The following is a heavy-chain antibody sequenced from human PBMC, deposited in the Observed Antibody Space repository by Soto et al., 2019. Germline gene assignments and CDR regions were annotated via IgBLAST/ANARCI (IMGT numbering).Heavy chain of an antibody. D-gene: IGHD3-22*01. CDR1: GFTFTSYA. Sequence: ILSCAASGFTFTSYALSWVRQAPGQGLEWVSAISGSGYSTYYADSVKGRFTISRDNSKNTLYLQMNSLRAEDTAVYYCAKAPYYYDSSGYYYTAFDIWGQGTMVTVSS. V-gene: IGHV3-23*01. CDR2: ISGSGYST. CDR3: AKAPYYYDSSGYYYTAFDI. J-gene: IGHJ3*02.